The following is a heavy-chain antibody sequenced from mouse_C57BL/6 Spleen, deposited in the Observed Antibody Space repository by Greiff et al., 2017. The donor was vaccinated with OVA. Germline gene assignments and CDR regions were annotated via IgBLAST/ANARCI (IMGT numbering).Heavy chain of an antibody. V-gene: IGHV1-81*01. J-gene: IGHJ2*01. CDR2: IYPRSGNT. CDR1: GYTFTSYG. CDR3: ARSGDYGDY. D-gene: IGHD2-4*01. Sequence: VHLVESGAELARPGASVKLSCKASGYTFTSYGISWVKQRTGQGLEWIGEIYPRSGNTYYNEKFKGKATLTADKSSSTAYMELRSLTSEDSAVYFCARSGDYGDYWGQGTTLTVSS.